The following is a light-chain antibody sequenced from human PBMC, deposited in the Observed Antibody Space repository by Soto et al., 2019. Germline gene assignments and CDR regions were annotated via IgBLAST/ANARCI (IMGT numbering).Light chain of an antibody. J-gene: IGLJ2*01. CDR3: SSYTSSSTLV. CDR2: EVR. V-gene: IGLV2-18*02. CDR1: SSDVGSYNR. Sequence: QSALTQPPSVSGSPGPSVTISCTGTSSDVGSYNRVSWYQQPPGTAPKLMIYEVRNRPSGVPDRFSGSKSGNTASLTISGLQAEDEADYYCSSYTSSSTLVFGGGTKLTVL.